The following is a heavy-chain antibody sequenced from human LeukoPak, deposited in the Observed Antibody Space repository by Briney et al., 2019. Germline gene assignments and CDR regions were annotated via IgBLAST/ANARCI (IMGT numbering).Heavy chain of an antibody. V-gene: IGHV3-11*01. Sequence: PGGSLRLSCVVSGFSFSDSYMTWIRQTPGEGLESLAYISGSGHDIYYTDSVKGRFTISRDNAKDSLYLQMNGLRPEDTALYYCSTDPRLLIYWGHGTLVTVSS. CDR3: STDPRLLIY. J-gene: IGHJ4*01. D-gene: IGHD2-8*01. CDR2: ISGSGHDI. CDR1: GFSFSDSY.